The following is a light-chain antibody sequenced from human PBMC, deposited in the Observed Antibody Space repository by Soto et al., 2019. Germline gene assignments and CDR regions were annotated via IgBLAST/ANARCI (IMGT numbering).Light chain of an antibody. Sequence: EIALTQSPATLSLSPGERATLSCRASQSVSSYLAWYQQKPGQAPRLLIYDASNRATGIPARFSGSGSGTDFTLTISSLEPEDFAVYYCQQRSNWRRTFGQGTKLEIK. V-gene: IGKV3-11*01. CDR1: QSVSSY. CDR2: DAS. CDR3: QQRSNWRRT. J-gene: IGKJ2*01.